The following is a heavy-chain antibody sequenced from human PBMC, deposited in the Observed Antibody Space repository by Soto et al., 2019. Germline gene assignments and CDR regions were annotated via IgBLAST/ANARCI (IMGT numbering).Heavy chain of an antibody. V-gene: IGHV3-23*01. Sequence: GGSLRLSCAASGFTFSSYAMSWVRQAPGKGLEWVSAISGSGGSTYYADSVKGRFTISRDNSKNTLYLQMNSLRAEDTAVYYCAKSYYYDSSGYYYFDYWGQGTLVTVSS. CDR2: ISGSGGST. D-gene: IGHD3-22*01. CDR3: AKSYYYDSSGYYYFDY. CDR1: GFTFSSYA. J-gene: IGHJ4*02.